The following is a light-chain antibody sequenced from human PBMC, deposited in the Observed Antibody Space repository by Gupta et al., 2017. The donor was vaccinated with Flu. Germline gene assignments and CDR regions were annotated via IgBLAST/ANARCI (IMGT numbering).Light chain of an antibody. CDR1: QSVSSSC. CDR2: GAS. J-gene: IGKJ4*01. CDR3: QQYGSPPLT. Sequence: EIVLTQSPGTLSLSPGERATLSCRASQSVSSSCLAWYQQKPGQAPRLLIYGASSRATGIPDRFSGSGSGTDFTLTISRLEPEDFAVYYCQQYGSPPLTFGGGTKVEI. V-gene: IGKV3-20*01.